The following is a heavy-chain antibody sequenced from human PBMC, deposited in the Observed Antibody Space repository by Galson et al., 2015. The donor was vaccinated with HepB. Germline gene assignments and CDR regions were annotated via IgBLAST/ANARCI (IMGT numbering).Heavy chain of an antibody. CDR1: GFTFSNYA. V-gene: IGHV3-30*04. J-gene: IGHJ5*02. Sequence: SLRLSCAASGFTFSNYAMHWVRQTPGKGLEWVAGISDDGRNKYYADSVEGQFTISRDNSKNKLFVQLNSLRPADTSVYYCAESVAASGGTYDWLDPWGQGTLVTVSS. CDR2: ISDDGRNK. CDR3: AESVAASGGTYDWLDP. D-gene: IGHD6-6*01.